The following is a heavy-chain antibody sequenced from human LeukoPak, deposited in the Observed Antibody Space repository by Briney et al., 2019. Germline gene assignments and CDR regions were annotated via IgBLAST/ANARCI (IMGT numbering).Heavy chain of an antibody. J-gene: IGHJ4*02. CDR2: IKEDGSEK. CDR3: ARLPLTARRHFEY. D-gene: IGHD5-18*01. V-gene: IGHV3-7*05. Sequence: PGGSLRLSCAVSGFXFNSYWMSWVRQAPGKGLEWVAEIKEDGSEKYYVDSVKGRFTISRDNAKNSLYLQMNSLRAEDTAVYYCARLPLTARRHFEYWGQGTLVTVSS. CDR1: GFXFNSYW.